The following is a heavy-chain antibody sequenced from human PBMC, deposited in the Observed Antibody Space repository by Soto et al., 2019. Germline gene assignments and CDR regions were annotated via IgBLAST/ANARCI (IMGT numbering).Heavy chain of an antibody. J-gene: IGHJ6*02. CDR1: GGTFSSYA. CDR2: IIPIFGTA. V-gene: IGHV1-69*13. CDR3: ARRSVYSSFYYYYGMDV. Sequence: GASVKVSCKASGGTFSSYAISWVRQAPGQGLEWMGGIIPIFGTANYAQKFQGRVTITADESTSTAYMELSSLRSEDTAVYYCARRSVYSSFYYYYGMDVWGQGTTVTVS. D-gene: IGHD6-6*01.